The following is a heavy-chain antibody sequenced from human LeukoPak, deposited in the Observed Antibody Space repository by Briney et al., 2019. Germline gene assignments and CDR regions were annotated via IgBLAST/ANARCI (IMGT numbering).Heavy chain of an antibody. V-gene: IGHV3-23*01. J-gene: IGHJ4*02. Sequence: QTGGSLRLSCAASGFTFSSYAMSWVRQAPGKGLEWLSAISGSGGSTYYADSVKGRFTISRDNSKSTLYLQMDNLRAEDTAMYYCAKDPSYFYDSGGYYYIDYWGQGTLVTVSS. CDR1: GFTFSSYA. D-gene: IGHD3-22*01. CDR3: AKDPSYFYDSGGYYYIDY. CDR2: ISGSGGST.